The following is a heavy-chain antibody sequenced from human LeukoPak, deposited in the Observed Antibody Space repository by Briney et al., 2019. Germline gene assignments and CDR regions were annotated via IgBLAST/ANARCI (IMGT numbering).Heavy chain of an antibody. Sequence: GGSLRLSCAASGFTFSSYAMHWIRQAPGKGLEWVAVISYDGSNKYYADSVKGRFTISRDNSKNTLYLQMNSLRAEDTAVYYCAKSEVTTAYFDYWGQGTLVTVSS. V-gene: IGHV3-30-3*02. CDR1: GFTFSSYA. CDR2: ISYDGSNK. D-gene: IGHD4-17*01. J-gene: IGHJ4*02. CDR3: AKSEVTTAYFDY.